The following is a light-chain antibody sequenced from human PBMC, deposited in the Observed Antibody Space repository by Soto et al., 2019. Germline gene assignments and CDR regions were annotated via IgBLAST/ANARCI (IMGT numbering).Light chain of an antibody. J-gene: IGKJ5*01. V-gene: IGKV3-15*01. CDR3: QHYNDWPIT. CDR1: ESVSSN. CDR2: GAS. Sequence: ILMTQSPGTLSVSPGERATLSCRASESVSSNLAWYQQKPGQAPRLFIYGASTRATGIPVRFSGRGSGTEFTLTISSLQSEDSGVYFCQHYNDWPITFGQGTRLEIK.